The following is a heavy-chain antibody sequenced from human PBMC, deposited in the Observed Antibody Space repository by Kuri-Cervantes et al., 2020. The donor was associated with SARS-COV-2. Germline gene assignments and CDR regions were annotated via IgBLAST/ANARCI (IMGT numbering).Heavy chain of an antibody. CDR2: IYPGDSDT. D-gene: IGHD3-16*01. CDR3: ARSTWGSYFDF. Sequence: GESLKISCKTSGFSFSSYWIAWVRQMPGKGLEWMGIIYPGDSDTRYSPSFQGQVAISADRSISTAYLQWSSLMASDTAMYYCARSTWGSYFDFWGQGTLVTVSS. V-gene: IGHV5-51*01. CDR1: GFSFSSYW. J-gene: IGHJ4*02.